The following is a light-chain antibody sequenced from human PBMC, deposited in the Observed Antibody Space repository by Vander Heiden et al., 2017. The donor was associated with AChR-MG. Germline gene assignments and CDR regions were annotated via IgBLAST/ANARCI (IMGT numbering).Light chain of an antibody. CDR2: EVS. V-gene: IGLV2-14*01. J-gene: IGLJ2*01. CDR1: SSDVGGYNY. Sequence: QSALTQPASVSGSPGQSITIPRTGTSSDVGGYNYVSWYQQHPGKAPKLMIYEVSNRPSGVSNRFSGSKSGNTASQTISGLQAEDEADYYCSSYTSSSTLVFGGGTKLTVL. CDR3: SSYTSSSTLV.